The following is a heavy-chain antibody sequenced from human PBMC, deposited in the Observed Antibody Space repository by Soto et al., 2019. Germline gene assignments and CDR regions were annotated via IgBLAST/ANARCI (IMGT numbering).Heavy chain of an antibody. J-gene: IGHJ4*02. Sequence: EVQLLESGGGLVQPGGSLRLSCAASGFTFSNYAMSWVRQAPGKGLEWVSAISSSSSYIYYADSVKGRFTISRDNAKNSLYLQMNSLRAEDTAVYYCARGYSSRKGSGWYHDYWGQGTLVTVSS. CDR3: ARGYSSRKGSGWYHDY. D-gene: IGHD6-19*01. CDR2: ISSSSSYI. CDR1: GFTFSNYA. V-gene: IGHV3-21*01.